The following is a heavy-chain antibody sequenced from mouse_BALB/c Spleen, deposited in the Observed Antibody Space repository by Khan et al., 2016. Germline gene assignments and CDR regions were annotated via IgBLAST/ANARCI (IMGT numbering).Heavy chain of an antibody. V-gene: IGHV3-2*02. CDR2: LSYSGST. CDR3: ARYDDGDKEAMDY. J-gene: IGHJ4*01. D-gene: IGHD1-1*01. Sequence: EVQLQESGPGLVKPSQSLSLTCTVTGYSITSDYAWNWIRQFPGNRLEWMGYLSYSGSTSYNPSLKSRISITRDTSTNQFFLQLNSLPSEDTATYEGARYDDGDKEAMDYWGQGTTVTVAA. CDR1: GYSITSDYA.